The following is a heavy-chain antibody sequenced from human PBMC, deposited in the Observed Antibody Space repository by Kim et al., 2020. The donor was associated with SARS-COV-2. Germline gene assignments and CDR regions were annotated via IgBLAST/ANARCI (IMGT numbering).Heavy chain of an antibody. V-gene: IGHV1-3*01. CDR1: GYTFTSYA. J-gene: IGHJ4*02. CDR2: INVGNGNT. D-gene: IGHD6-19*01. CDR3: ARLGPYSSGWADY. Sequence: ASVKVSCKASGYTFTSYAMHWVRQAPGQRLEWMGWINVGNGNTRYSQKFQGRVTITRDTSASTAYMELSSLRSEDTAVYYCARLGPYSSGWADYWGQGTLVTVSS.